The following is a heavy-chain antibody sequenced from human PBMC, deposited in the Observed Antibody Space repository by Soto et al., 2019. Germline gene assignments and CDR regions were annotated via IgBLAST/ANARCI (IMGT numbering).Heavy chain of an antibody. CDR1: GFTFSSYA. J-gene: IGHJ6*02. V-gene: IGHV3-30-3*01. D-gene: IGHD6-13*01. CDR2: ISYDGSNK. Sequence: GGSLRLSCAASGFTFSSYAMHWVRQAPGKGLEWVAVISYDGSNKYYADTVKGRFTISRDNSKNKLYLQMNSLRAEDTALYYCAREIGSSSRSLYYYGMDVWGQGTTVTVSS. CDR3: AREIGSSSRSLYYYGMDV.